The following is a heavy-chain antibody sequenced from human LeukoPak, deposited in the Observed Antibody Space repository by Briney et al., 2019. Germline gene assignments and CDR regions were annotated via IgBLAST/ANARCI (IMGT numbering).Heavy chain of an antibody. D-gene: IGHD3-10*01. CDR3: ARDRADGSGSYYSDY. J-gene: IGHJ4*02. Sequence: SETLSLTCTVSGGSISSYYWSWIWQPAGKGLEWIGRIYTSGSTNYNPSLKSRVTMSVDTSKNQFSLKLSSVTAADTAVYYCARDRADGSGSYYSDYWGQGTLVTVSS. CDR1: GGSISSYY. V-gene: IGHV4-4*07. CDR2: IYTSGST.